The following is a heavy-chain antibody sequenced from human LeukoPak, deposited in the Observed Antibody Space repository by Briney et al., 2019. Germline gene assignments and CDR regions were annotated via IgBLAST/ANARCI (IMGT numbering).Heavy chain of an antibody. CDR2: FHNSGTS. Sequence: PSETLSLTCTVSDDSISDYYRGWIRQPPGKGLEWIGYFHNSGTSTYNPSLKSRVTISADTSKNQFSLKLSSVTAADTAVYYCARERTTIVGATRLNWFDPWGQGTLVTVSS. D-gene: IGHD1-26*01. J-gene: IGHJ5*02. V-gene: IGHV4-59*12. CDR3: ARERTTIVGATRLNWFDP. CDR1: DDSISDYY.